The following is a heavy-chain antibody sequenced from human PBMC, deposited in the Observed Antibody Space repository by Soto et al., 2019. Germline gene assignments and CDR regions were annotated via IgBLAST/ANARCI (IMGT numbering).Heavy chain of an antibody. V-gene: IGHV1-8*01. CDR2: MNPNSGNT. CDR3: ATIPSGDNWFDP. CDR1: GYTFTSYD. D-gene: IGHD3-10*01. J-gene: IGHJ5*02. Sequence: ASVKVSCKASGYTFTSYDINWVRQATGQGLEWMGWMNPNSGNTGYAQKFQGRVTMTRNTSISTAYMELSSLRSEDTAVYYCATIPSGDNWFDPWGQGTLVTVSS.